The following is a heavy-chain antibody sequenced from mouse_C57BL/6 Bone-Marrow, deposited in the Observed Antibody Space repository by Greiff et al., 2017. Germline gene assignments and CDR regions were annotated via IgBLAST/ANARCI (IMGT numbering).Heavy chain of an antibody. V-gene: IGHV7-1*01. D-gene: IGHD1-1*01. CDR1: GFTFSDFY. Sequence: EVQGVESGGGLVQSGRSLRLSCATSGFTFSDFYMEWVRQAPGKGLEWIAASRNKANDYTTEYSASVKGRFIVSRDTSQSILYLQMNALRAEDTAIYYCARDAGTYGSSYWYFDVWGTGTTVTVSS. J-gene: IGHJ1*03. CDR3: ARDAGTYGSSYWYFDV. CDR2: SRNKANDYTT.